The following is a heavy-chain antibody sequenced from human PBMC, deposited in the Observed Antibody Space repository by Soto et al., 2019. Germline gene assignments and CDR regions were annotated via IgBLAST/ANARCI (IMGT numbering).Heavy chain of an antibody. J-gene: IGHJ4*02. CDR1: GSTFSSYA. V-gene: IGHV3-30-3*01. CDR2: ISYDGSNK. Sequence: QVQLVESGGGVVQPGRCLRLSCAASGSTFSSYAMHWVRQAPGKGLEWVAVISYDGSNKYYADSVKGRFTISRDNSKNTLYLQMNSLRAEDTAVYYCASDGKDGYNSPFDSWGQGTLVTVSS. D-gene: IGHD5-12*01. CDR3: ASDGKDGYNSPFDS.